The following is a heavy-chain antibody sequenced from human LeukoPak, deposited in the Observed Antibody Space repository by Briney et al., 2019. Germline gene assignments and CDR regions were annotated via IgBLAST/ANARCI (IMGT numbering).Heavy chain of an antibody. V-gene: IGHV1-69*13. Sequence: SVKVSCKASGGTFSSYAISWVRQAPGQGLEWMGGIIPIFGTANYAQKFQGRVTITADESTSTAYMELSSLRSEDTAVYYCAKASVVVPATMAHWGQGTLVTVSS. CDR2: IIPIFGTA. CDR3: AKASVVVPATMAH. CDR1: GGTFSSYA. D-gene: IGHD2-2*01. J-gene: IGHJ4*02.